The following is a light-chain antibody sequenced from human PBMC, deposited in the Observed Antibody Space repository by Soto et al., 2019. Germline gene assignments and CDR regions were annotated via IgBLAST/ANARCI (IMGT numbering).Light chain of an antibody. Sequence: QSVLTQLASVSGSPGQSITISCTGASIDVDGYDYVSWYQQHPGQAPKLMIYDVNNRPSGVSYRFSGSKSGDTASLTISGLQAEDDADYYCSSYTSSAPFYVFGTRTKVTVL. CDR3: SSYTSSAPFYV. CDR2: DVN. V-gene: IGLV2-14*03. J-gene: IGLJ1*01. CDR1: SIDVDGYDY.